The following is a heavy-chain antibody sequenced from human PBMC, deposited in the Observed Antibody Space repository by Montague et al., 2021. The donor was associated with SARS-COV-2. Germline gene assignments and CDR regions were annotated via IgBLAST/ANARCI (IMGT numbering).Heavy chain of an antibody. CDR1: GGSFSGYY. CDR2: INHSGST. Sequence: SETLSLTCAVYGGSFSGYYWSWIRQPPGKGLEWIGEINHSGSTNYNPSLKSRVTISVDTSKNQFSLKLSSVTAADTAVYYCAGTYYDFWSGFIHYYYMDVWGKETTVTVSS. CDR3: AGTYYDFWSGFIHYYYMDV. D-gene: IGHD3-3*01. J-gene: IGHJ6*03. V-gene: IGHV4-34*01.